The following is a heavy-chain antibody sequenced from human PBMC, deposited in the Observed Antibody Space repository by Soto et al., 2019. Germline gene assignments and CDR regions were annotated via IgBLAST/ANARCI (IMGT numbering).Heavy chain of an antibody. Sequence: EVQLLESRGGLVQPGGSLRLSCAASGFTISSFAMTWVRQAPGKGLEWVSLISGSGGSTYSADSVKGRFTISRDNSKNTLFLQMSSLRAEDTAIYYCAKVRSPYYYYAMDVWGQGTTVTVSS. D-gene: IGHD3-10*01. J-gene: IGHJ6*02. V-gene: IGHV3-23*01. CDR1: GFTISSFA. CDR2: ISGSGGST. CDR3: AKVRSPYYYYAMDV.